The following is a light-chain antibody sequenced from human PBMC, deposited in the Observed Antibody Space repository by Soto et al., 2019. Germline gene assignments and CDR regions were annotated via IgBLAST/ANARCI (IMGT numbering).Light chain of an antibody. V-gene: IGKV1-5*01. CDR2: DAS. CDR3: QQYNSFSWT. J-gene: IGKJ1*01. Sequence: DIQMTQSPSTLSASVGDRVTITCRASHSVSTWFAWYQQKPGNAPKSLIYDASILESGVPSRFSGSGSGTEFTRTISILQPDDVATYYCQQYNSFSWTFGQGTQVEI. CDR1: HSVSTW.